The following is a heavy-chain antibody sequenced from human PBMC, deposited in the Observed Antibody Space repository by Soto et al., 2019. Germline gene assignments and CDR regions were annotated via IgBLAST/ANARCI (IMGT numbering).Heavy chain of an antibody. Sequence: WASVKVSCKASGYTFTSCGIAWVRQAPGQGLEWMGWISPYKGNTHYAQKFQGRVTMTTDTSTSTAYMELRSLRSDDTAVYYCARDLDGSGSYYTDYRGQGTLVTVSS. CDR2: ISPYKGNT. CDR1: GYTFTSCG. J-gene: IGHJ4*02. D-gene: IGHD3-10*01. V-gene: IGHV1-18*01. CDR3: ARDLDGSGSYYTDY.